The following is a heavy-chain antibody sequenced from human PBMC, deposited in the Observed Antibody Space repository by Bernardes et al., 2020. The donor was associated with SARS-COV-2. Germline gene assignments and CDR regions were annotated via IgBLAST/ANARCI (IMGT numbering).Heavy chain of an antibody. V-gene: IGHV3-9*01. CDR2: ISWNSGSV. CDR3: AKDINYDILTWDYFVY. J-gene: IGHJ4*02. D-gene: IGHD3-9*01. CDR1: GFTFDDYA. Sequence: SLSLSCVASGFTFDDYAMHWVRQAPGKGLEWVSGISWNSGSVNYADSVKGRFTISRDNANNSLYLQMNSLRAEDTALYYCAKDINYDILTWDYFVYWCQGTLVPVSS.